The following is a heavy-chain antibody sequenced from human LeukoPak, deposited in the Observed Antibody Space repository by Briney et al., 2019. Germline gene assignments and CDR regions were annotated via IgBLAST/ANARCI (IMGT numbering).Heavy chain of an antibody. CDR2: INDYTGDT. CDR3: ARGRIAKIVVVHSFSYGMDI. V-gene: IGHV4-34*01. Sequence: SETLSLTCTVFGGSFTDYFWTWIRHSPGKGLEWIGEINDYTGDTNYNPSLNSRVSISLEKSKNQFSLELRSVTAADTAVYYCARGRIAKIVVVHSFSYGMDIWGQGTTVTVSS. D-gene: IGHD3-22*01. J-gene: IGHJ6*02. CDR1: GGSFTDYF.